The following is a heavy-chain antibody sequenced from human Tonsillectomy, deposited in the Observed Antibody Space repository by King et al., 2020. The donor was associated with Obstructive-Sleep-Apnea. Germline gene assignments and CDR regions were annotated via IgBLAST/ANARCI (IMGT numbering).Heavy chain of an antibody. D-gene: IGHD3-10*01. CDR2: IIPLLQKP. CDR1: GGSFTTYG. V-gene: IGHV1-69*04. CDR3: ARDHVGYYHGSGRSKTNAFEI. Sequence: QLVQSGAEVKKPGSSVKVSCRASGGSFTTYGINWVRQAPGQGLEWMGGIIPLLQKPDYAQKFQGRVTVTADISTSTAHMELSSLRSDDKAVYFCARDHVGYYHGSGRSKTNAFEIWGQGTLVTVSS. J-gene: IGHJ3*02.